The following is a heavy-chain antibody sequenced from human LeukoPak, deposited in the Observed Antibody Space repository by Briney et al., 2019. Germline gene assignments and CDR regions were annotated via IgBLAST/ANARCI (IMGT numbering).Heavy chain of an antibody. J-gene: IGHJ4*02. D-gene: IGHD3-10*01. CDR3: ASLTYGPDY. V-gene: IGHV3-74*01. CDR2: INDDGSAT. CDR1: GFTFSNFW. Sequence: GGSLRLSCAASGFTFSNFWMHWVRQAPGKGLVRVSGINDDGSATYYVDSVKGRFTISRDNAKNTLSLQMNSLRAEDTAVYYCASLTYGPDYWGQGTLVTVSS.